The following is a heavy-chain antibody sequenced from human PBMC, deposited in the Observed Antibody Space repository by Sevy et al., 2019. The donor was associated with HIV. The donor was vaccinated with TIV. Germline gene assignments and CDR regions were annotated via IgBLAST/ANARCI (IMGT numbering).Heavy chain of an antibody. Sequence: EGSLRLSCAASGFTFSSDAMSWVRQAPGKELEWVSAISGSGISTYYADSVKGRFTISRDNSKNTLYLQMNNLRAEDTAVFYCAKEIGYSGYETDYWGQGTLVTVSS. CDR1: GFTFSSDA. CDR3: AKEIGYSGYETDY. CDR2: ISGSGIST. D-gene: IGHD5-12*01. V-gene: IGHV3-23*01. J-gene: IGHJ4*02.